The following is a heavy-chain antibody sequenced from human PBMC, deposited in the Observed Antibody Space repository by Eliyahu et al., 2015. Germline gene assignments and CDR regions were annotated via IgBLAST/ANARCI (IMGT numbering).Heavy chain of an antibody. V-gene: IGHV4-59*01. D-gene: IGHD4-17*01. J-gene: IGHJ4*02. CDR1: GGSISSYY. Sequence: QVQLQESGPGLVKPSETLSLTCTVSGGSISSYYWSWIRQPPGKGLEWIGYIYYSGSTNYNPSLKSRVTISVDTSKNQFSLKLSSVTAADTAVYYCAGNYGDHDQDYWGQGTLVTVSS. CDR3: AGNYGDHDQDY. CDR2: IYYSGST.